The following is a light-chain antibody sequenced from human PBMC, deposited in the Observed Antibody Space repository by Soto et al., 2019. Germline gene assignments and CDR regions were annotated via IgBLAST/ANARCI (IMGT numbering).Light chain of an antibody. J-gene: IGKJ4*02. CDR2: DAS. V-gene: IGKV3-11*01. CDR3: QQRSRWPPVLT. CDR1: QSVGRD. Sequence: EIVLTQSPVTLSLSPGERATLSCRASQSVGRDLAWYQHKPGQAPTLLIHDASDRTTGIPARFSGSGSGTDFALTISSLEAEDFAVYYCQQRSRWPPVLTFGGGTKVEIK.